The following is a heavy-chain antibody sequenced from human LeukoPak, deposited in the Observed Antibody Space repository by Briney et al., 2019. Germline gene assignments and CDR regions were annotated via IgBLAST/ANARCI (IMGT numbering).Heavy chain of an antibody. Sequence: GGSLRLSCAASGFTFSSYWMHWVRQVPGKGLVGVSRINSDGSTTSYAYSVKGRFTISRDNAKNTLYLQMHSLRAEDTAVYYCARVGASTGAFDIWGQGTMVTVSS. J-gene: IGHJ3*02. CDR3: ARVGASTGAFDI. D-gene: IGHD1-26*01. CDR2: INSDGSTT. V-gene: IGHV3-74*01. CDR1: GFTFSSYW.